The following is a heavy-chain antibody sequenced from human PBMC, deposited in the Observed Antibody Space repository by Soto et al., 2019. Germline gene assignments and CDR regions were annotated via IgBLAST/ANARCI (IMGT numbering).Heavy chain of an antibody. V-gene: IGHV1-18*01. D-gene: IGHD6-13*01. CDR3: ARDSAAAAGTGSYYYYYGMDV. CDR1: GYTFTSYG. J-gene: IGHJ6*02. Sequence: ASVKVSCKASGYTFTSYGISWVRQAPGQGLEWMGWISAYNGNTNYAQKLQGRVTMTTDTSTSTAYMELRSLRSDDTAVYYCARDSAAAAGTGSYYYYYGMDVWGQGTTVTVSS. CDR2: ISAYNGNT.